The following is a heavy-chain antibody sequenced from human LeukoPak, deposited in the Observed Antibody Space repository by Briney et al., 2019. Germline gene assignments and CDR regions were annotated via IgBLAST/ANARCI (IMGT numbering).Heavy chain of an antibody. CDR1: GFIFRSYA. CDR3: ARLYGSYPGWFDP. Sequence: GGSLRLSCAASGFIFRSYAMSWARQAPGKGPEWVSTISGSGDSTHFADSVKGRFAISRDNSQSTLFLQMNSLRAEDTAVYYCARLYGSYPGWFDPWGQGTLVTVSS. V-gene: IGHV3-23*01. CDR2: ISGSGDST. J-gene: IGHJ5*02. D-gene: IGHD2-15*01.